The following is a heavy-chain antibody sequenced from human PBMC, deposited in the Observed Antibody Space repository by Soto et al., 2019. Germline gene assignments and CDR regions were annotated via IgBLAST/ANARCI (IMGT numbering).Heavy chain of an antibody. D-gene: IGHD5-12*01. CDR1: GYSISSGYY. V-gene: IGHV4-38-2*01. Sequence: SETLSLTCAVSGYSISSGYYWGWIRQPPGKGLEWIGSIYHSGSTYYSPSLKSRVTISVDTSKNQFSLKLSSVTAADTAVYYCARGRVYSGYDYYFDYWGQGTLVTVSS. CDR2: IYHSGST. CDR3: ARGRVYSGYDYYFDY. J-gene: IGHJ4*02.